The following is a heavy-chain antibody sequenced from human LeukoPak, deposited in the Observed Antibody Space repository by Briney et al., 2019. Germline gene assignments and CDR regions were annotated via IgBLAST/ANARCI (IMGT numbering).Heavy chain of an antibody. CDR3: ARESNYGLIST. J-gene: IGHJ5*02. Sequence: SETLSLTCAVYGGSFSSSSYYWGWIRQPPGKGLEWIGSIYYSGSTYYNPSLKSRVTISVDTSKNQFSLKLSSVTAADTAVYYCARESNYGLISTWGQGTLVTVSS. V-gene: IGHV4-39*07. D-gene: IGHD4-17*01. CDR2: IYYSGST. CDR1: GGSFSSSSYY.